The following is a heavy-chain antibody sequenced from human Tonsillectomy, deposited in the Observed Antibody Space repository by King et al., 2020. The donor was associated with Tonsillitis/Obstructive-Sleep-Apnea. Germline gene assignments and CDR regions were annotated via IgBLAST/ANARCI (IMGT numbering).Heavy chain of an antibody. D-gene: IGHD1-26*01. J-gene: IGHJ4*02. CDR2: IYYSGST. CDR1: GGSISSSSYY. V-gene: IGHV4-39*01. Sequence: QLQESGPGLVKPSETLSLTCTVSGGSISSSSYYWGWIRQPPGKGLEWIGSIYYSGSTYYNPSLKSRVTISVDTSKNQFSLKLSSVTAADTAVYYCARGAGATMAINYWGQGTLVTVSS. CDR3: ARGAGATMAINY.